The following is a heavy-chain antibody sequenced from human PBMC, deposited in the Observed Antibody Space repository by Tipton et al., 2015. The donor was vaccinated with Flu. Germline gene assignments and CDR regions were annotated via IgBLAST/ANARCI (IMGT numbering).Heavy chain of an antibody. CDR1: GFTFTSYS. V-gene: IGHV3-48*02. CDR3: ARAYKWIQLRTINYYYAMDV. Sequence: QLVQSGGGLVQPGGSLRLSCAASGFTFTSYSMNWVRQAPGKGLEWISYISISSTIYYADSVKGRFTISRDDGKNSLYLQMNSLRDEDTAVYYCARAYKWIQLRTINYYYAMDVWGQGTTVTVSS. D-gene: IGHD5-18*01. CDR2: ISISSTI. J-gene: IGHJ6*02.